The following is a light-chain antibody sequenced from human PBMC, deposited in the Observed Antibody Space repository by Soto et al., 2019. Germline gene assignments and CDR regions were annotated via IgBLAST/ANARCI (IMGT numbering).Light chain of an antibody. CDR1: QSLSGSY. J-gene: IGKJ3*01. Sequence: EIVLTQSPATLSLAPGERATLSCRASQSLSGSYLAWYQQTPGQPTRLLIYGASNRFTGIPGRFSGSGSGTDFTLSISRLEPEDFAVYYCQQYGSSPRTFGPGTKVDIK. CDR3: QQYGSSPRT. V-gene: IGKV3-20*01. CDR2: GAS.